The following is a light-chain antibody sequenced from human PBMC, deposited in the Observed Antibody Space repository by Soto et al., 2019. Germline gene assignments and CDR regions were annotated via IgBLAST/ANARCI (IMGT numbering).Light chain of an antibody. Sequence: DIQMTQSPSTLSASVGDRVTITCRASQSISDWLAWYQQKPGKAPKLLIYKASSLQSGVPPRFSGSGSGTEFTLTISSLPPDDFATFYCQQYNSYPYTFGQGTKVDIK. J-gene: IGKJ2*01. V-gene: IGKV1-5*03. CDR3: QQYNSYPYT. CDR1: QSISDW. CDR2: KAS.